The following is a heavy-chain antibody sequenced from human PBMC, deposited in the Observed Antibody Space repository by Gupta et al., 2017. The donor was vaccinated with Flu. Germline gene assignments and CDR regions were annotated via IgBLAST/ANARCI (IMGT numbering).Heavy chain of an antibody. D-gene: IGHD2-2*01. V-gene: IGHV3-23*01. CDR1: GFTFSSYA. CDR3: AKGYCSSTSCYPYYFDY. CDR2: ISGSGGST. Sequence: EVQLLESGGGLVQPGGSLRLPCAASGFTFSSYAMSWVRQAPGKGLEWVSAISGSGGSTYYADSVKGRVTISRDNSKNTLYLQMNSLRAEDTAVYYCAKGYCSSTSCYPYYFDYWGRGTLVAVSS. J-gene: IGHJ4*01.